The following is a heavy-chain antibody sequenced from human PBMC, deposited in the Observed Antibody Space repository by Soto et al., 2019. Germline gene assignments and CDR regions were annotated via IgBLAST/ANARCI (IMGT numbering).Heavy chain of an antibody. Sequence: EVQLVQSGAEVKKPGESLQISCKGSGYSFTSYWIGWVRQMPGKGLEWMGIIYPGDSDTRYSPSFQGQVTISADKSISTAYLQWSSLKASDTAMYYCARHGSLDIVVVPAATWPYYYYYGMDVWGQGTTVTVSS. V-gene: IGHV5-51*01. CDR2: IYPGDSDT. CDR3: ARHGSLDIVVVPAATWPYYYYYGMDV. D-gene: IGHD2-2*03. CDR1: GYSFTSYW. J-gene: IGHJ6*02.